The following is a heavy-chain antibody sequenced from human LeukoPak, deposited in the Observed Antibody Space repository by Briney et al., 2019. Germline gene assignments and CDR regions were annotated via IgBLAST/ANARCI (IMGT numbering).Heavy chain of an antibody. CDR2: INHSGST. D-gene: IGHD3-10*01. Sequence: PSETLSLTCAVYGGSFSGYYWSWIRQPPGKGLEWIGEINHSGSTNYNPSLKSRVTISVDTSKNQFSLKLSSVTAADTAVYYCARALWFGVLGYYYYYGMDVWGQGTTVTVSS. V-gene: IGHV4-34*01. CDR3: ARALWFGVLGYYYYYGMDV. J-gene: IGHJ6*02. CDR1: GGSFSGYY.